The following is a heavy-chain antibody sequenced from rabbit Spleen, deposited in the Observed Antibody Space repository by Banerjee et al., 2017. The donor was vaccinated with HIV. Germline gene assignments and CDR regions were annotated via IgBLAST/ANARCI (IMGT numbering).Heavy chain of an antibody. V-gene: IGHV1S40*01. CDR1: GFSFSSDYD. CDR2: VYAGSSGST. J-gene: IGHJ6*01. D-gene: IGHD8-1*01. Sequence: QSLEESGGGLVKPGASLTLTCKASGFSFSSDYDTCWVRQAPGKGLEWIACVYAGSSGSTYSATWAKGRFTISKTSSTTVTLQMTSLTAADTATYFCARDTGTSFSTYGMDLWGQGTLVTVS. CDR3: ARDTGTSFSTYGMDL.